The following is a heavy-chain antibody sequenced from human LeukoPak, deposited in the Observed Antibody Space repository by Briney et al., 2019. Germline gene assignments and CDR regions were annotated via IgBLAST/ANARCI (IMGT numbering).Heavy chain of an antibody. CDR1: GYTFTSYD. J-gene: IGHJ6*03. CDR2: MNPNSGNT. V-gene: IGHV1-8*01. D-gene: IGHD4-17*01. Sequence: ASVKVSCKASGYTFTSYDINWVRQATGQGLEWMGWMNPNSGNTGYAQKFQGRVTMTRNTSISTAYMELSSLRSEDTVVYYCARGVFYGDYVGDYYYMDVWGKGTTVTVSS. CDR3: ARGVFYGDYVGDYYYMDV.